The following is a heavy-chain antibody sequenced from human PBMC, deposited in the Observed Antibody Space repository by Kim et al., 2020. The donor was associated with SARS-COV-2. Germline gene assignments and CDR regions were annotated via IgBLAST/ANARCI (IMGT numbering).Heavy chain of an antibody. CDR2: IYSGGST. CDR3: ARGLVSGYSSSWPYYFDY. V-gene: IGHV3-53*01. Sequence: GGSLRLSCAASGFTVSSNYMSWVRQAPGKGLEWVSVIYSGGSTYYADSVKGRFTISRDNSKNTLYLQMNSLRAEDTAVYYCARGLVSGYSSSWPYYFDYWGQGTLVTVSS. J-gene: IGHJ4*02. CDR1: GFTVSSNY. D-gene: IGHD6-13*01.